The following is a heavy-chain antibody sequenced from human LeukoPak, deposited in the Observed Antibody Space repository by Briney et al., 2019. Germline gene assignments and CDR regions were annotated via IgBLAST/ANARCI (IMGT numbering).Heavy chain of an antibody. D-gene: IGHD3-3*01. CDR2: ISAYNGNT. V-gene: IGHV1-18*01. CDR1: GYTFTSYG. J-gene: IGHJ4*02. Sequence: VSVKVSCKASGYTFTSYGISWVRQAPGQGLEWMGWISAYNGNTNYAQKLQGRVTMTTDTSTSTAYLELRSLRSDDTAVYYCARVPLSEDFWSGYYTGLSLDYWGQGTLVTVSS. CDR3: ARVPLSEDFWSGYYTGLSLDY.